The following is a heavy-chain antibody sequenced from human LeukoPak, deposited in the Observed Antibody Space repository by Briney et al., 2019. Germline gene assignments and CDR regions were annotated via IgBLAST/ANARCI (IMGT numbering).Heavy chain of an antibody. J-gene: IGHJ5*02. CDR2: IYYSGST. CDR1: GGSISSGGYY. D-gene: IGHD3-10*01. V-gene: IGHV4-31*03. Sequence: PSQTLSLTCTVSGGSISSGGYYWSWIRQHPGKGLEWIGYIYYSGSTYYNPSLKSRVTISVDTSKNQFSLKLSSVTAADTAVYYCARAHGSGSYYFNWFDPWGQGTLVTVSS. CDR3: ARAHGSGSYYFNWFDP.